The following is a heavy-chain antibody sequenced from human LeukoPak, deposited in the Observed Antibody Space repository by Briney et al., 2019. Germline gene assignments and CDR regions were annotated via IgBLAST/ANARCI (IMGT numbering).Heavy chain of an antibody. Sequence: GGSLRLSCAASGFTFAEYTMHWVRHAPGKGLEWVSLISWNGARIHYGDSVKGRFTISRDNSKNSLYLQMNSLRTEDTALYYCAKDLVAASENVRGWYPMDYWGQGTLVTVSS. V-gene: IGHV3-43*01. CDR2: ISWNGARI. CDR1: GFTFAEYT. D-gene: IGHD6-19*01. CDR3: AKDLVAASENVRGWYPMDY. J-gene: IGHJ4*02.